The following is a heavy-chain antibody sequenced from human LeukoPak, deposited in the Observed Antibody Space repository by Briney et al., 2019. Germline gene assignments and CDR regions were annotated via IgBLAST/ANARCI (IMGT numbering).Heavy chain of an antibody. CDR3: AREVGRSGCYDY. V-gene: IGHV3-30*02. J-gene: IGHJ4*02. CDR2: IWYDGNEK. CDR1: GFTLGNYG. D-gene: IGHD3-22*01. Sequence: PGGSLRLSCVVSGFTLGNYGMHWVRQAPGKGLEWVAFIWYDGNEKYYADSVKGRFTISRDNSNNTLYLQMNSLRAEDTAVYYCAREVGRSGCYDYWGQGTLVTVSS.